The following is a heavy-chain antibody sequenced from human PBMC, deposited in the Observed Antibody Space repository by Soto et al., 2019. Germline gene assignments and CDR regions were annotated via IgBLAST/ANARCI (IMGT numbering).Heavy chain of an antibody. J-gene: IGHJ3*02. CDR1: GYPVTAYY. V-gene: IGHV1-2*02. CDR3: ARGGGVGVAGSAAFDM. D-gene: IGHD3-3*01. Sequence: QLHLVQSGAVVKKPGASVTVSCSASGYPVTAYYMHWVRQAPGRGLEWMGGINPATGAAKYTQTCQGRVTMTRDTSPSKVFMELSGLTSEDTAVFYCARGGGVGVAGSAAFDMWGQGTLVTVSS. CDR2: INPATGAA.